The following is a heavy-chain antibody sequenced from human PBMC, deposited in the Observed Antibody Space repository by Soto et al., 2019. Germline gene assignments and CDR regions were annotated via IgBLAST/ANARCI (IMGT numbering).Heavy chain of an antibody. CDR2: INSDGSSI. V-gene: IGHV3-74*01. J-gene: IGHJ4*02. Sequence: EVQLVESGGGLVQPGGSLRLSCAASGFTFSSYWMNWVRQAPGKGLVWVSRINSDGSSISYADSVKGRFTISRDNAKNTLYLQMNSLRAEDTAVYNCARDPRGGYDSPPDYWGQGTLVTVSS. CDR1: GFTFSSYW. CDR3: ARDPRGGYDSPPDY. D-gene: IGHD5-12*01.